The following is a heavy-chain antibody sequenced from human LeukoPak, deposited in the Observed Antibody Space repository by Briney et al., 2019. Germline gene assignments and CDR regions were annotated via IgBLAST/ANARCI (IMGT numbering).Heavy chain of an antibody. Sequence: PGRSLTLSCPVSGFTFSSYAMHWVSPPPGKGRGWVAVIPYDGSNKYYADSVKGRFTISRDNTKNTLYLQMNSLRAEDTAVYYCAKDGGWELPFDYWGQGTLVTVSS. CDR2: IPYDGSNK. CDR1: GFTFSSYA. V-gene: IGHV3-30*04. CDR3: AKDGGWELPFDY. J-gene: IGHJ4*02. D-gene: IGHD1-26*01.